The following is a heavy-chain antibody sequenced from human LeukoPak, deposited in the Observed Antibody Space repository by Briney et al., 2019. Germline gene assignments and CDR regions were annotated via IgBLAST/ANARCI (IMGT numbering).Heavy chain of an antibody. V-gene: IGHV3-20*04. CDR3: ARGGWFGELLFDY. J-gene: IGHJ4*02. Sequence: GRTLRLSCAASGFTFDDYGMGWVRQAPGKGLEWVSGINWNGGSTGYADSVKGRFTISRDNAKNSLYLQMNSLRAEDTALYYCARGGWFGELLFDYWGQGTLVTVSS. CDR2: INWNGGST. CDR1: GFTFDDYG. D-gene: IGHD3-10*01.